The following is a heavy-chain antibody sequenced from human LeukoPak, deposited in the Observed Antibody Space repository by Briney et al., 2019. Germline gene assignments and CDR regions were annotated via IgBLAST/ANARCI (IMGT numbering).Heavy chain of an antibody. CDR2: IYSSGTT. CDR3: AREGGYCNSGYCYISLDY. D-gene: IGHD2-2*02. V-gene: IGHV4-4*07. Sequence: SETLSLTCPISGGSLSPYYWNWIRQPAGKGLEWIGRIYSSGTTNYNPSLRSQVSMSVDTSKNQFSLKLSSVIAADTAVYYCAREGGYCNSGYCYISLDYWGQGALLTVSS. CDR1: GGSLSPYY. J-gene: IGHJ4*02.